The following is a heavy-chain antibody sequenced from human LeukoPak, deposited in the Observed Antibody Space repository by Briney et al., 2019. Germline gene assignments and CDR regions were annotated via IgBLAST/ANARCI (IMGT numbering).Heavy chain of an antibody. CDR3: ARHGNNWNDFDY. Sequence: GGSLRLSCVASGFTFSSYWMTWVRQAPGKGLEWVANIKEGGGERHYVDSVKGRFTISRDNAKNSLYLQMNSLRVEDTAVYYCARHGNNWNDFDYWGQGTLVTVSS. CDR1: GFTFSSYW. CDR2: IKEGGGER. J-gene: IGHJ4*02. V-gene: IGHV3-7*01. D-gene: IGHD1-1*01.